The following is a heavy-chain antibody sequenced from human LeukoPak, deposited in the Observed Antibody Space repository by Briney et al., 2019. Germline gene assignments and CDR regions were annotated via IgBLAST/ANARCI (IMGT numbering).Heavy chain of an antibody. CDR2: IYSGGST. CDR1: GFTLSSTY. Sequence: PGGSLRLSCAASGFTLSSTYMRSVRQAPGKGLGWVSVIYSGGSTHYADSVKGRFTSSRDNSKNTLYLQMNSLRAKDTAVYYCARDGTYYYGSGSYLIYYWGQGTLVTASS. D-gene: IGHD3-10*01. V-gene: IGHV3-66*01. J-gene: IGHJ4*02. CDR3: ARDGTYYYGSGSYLIYY.